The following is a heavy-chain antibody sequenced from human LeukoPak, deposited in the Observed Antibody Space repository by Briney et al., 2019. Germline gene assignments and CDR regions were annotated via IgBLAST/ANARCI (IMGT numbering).Heavy chain of an antibody. CDR1: GFTFSSYG. D-gene: IGHD3-3*01. CDR3: ARGAGPTLEWFFVH. Sequence: GGSLRLSCAASGFTFSSYGMHWVRQAPGKGLEWVAFIRYDGSNKYYADSVKGRFTISRDNSKNTLYLQMNSLRAEDTAVYYCARGAGPTLEWFFVHWGQGTLVTVSS. CDR2: IRYDGSNK. J-gene: IGHJ4*02. V-gene: IGHV3-30*02.